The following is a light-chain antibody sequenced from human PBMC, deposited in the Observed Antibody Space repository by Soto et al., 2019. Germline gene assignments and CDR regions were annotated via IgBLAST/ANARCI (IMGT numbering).Light chain of an antibody. J-gene: IGKJ1*01. CDR3: QKYDRAPWT. CDR1: QGIANY. Sequence: DFQMTQSPSSLSASVGDRVTITCRASQGIANYVAWYQQKPGKVPKLLIYGASTLRAGVPSRFSGSGSETDFTLTITSLQPEDVATYYCQKYDRAPWTFGQGTNVEIK. V-gene: IGKV1-27*01. CDR2: GAS.